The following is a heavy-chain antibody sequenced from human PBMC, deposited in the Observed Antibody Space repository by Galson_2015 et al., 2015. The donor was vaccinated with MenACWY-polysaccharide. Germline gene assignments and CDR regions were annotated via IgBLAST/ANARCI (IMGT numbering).Heavy chain of an antibody. CDR3: ARAIAVAGQRRDFDL. CDR2: INYSGST. V-gene: IGHV4-59*01. J-gene: IGHJ2*01. Sequence: ETLSLACTVSGGSISSYYWNWIRQPPGKGLEWVGYINYSGSTNHNPSLKSRVTMSVDTSKNQFSLNLTSVTDADTAVYYCARAIAVAGQRRDFDLWGRGTLVTVSS. D-gene: IGHD6-19*01. CDR1: GGSISSYY.